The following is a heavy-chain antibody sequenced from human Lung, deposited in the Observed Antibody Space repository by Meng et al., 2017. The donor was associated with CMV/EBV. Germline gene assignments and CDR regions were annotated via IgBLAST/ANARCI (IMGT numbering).Heavy chain of an antibody. CDR1: GGSISSSSYY. CDR3: ARQSPSQYCYDSSGFHNWFDP. Sequence: SETLSLXCTVSGGSISSSSYYWGWIRQPPGKGLEWIGGIYYSGSTYYNPSLKSRVTISVDTSKNQFSLKLSSVTAADTAVYYCARQSPSQYCYDSSGFHNWFDPWGQGTLVTVSS. D-gene: IGHD3-22*01. V-gene: IGHV4-39*01. CDR2: IYYSGST. J-gene: IGHJ5*02.